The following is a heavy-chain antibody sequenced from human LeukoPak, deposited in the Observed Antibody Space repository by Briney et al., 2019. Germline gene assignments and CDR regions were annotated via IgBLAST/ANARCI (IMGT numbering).Heavy chain of an antibody. CDR2: IYYSGST. CDR1: GGSISSSSYY. D-gene: IGHD1-26*01. J-gene: IGHJ3*02. CDR3: GVGVKATNAFDI. V-gene: IGHV4-39*01. Sequence: KPSETLSLTCTVSGGSISSSSYYWGWIRQPPGKGLEWIGSIYYSGSTYYNPSLKSRVTISVDTSKNQFSLKLSSVTAADTAVYYCGVGVKATNAFDIWGQGTMVTVSS.